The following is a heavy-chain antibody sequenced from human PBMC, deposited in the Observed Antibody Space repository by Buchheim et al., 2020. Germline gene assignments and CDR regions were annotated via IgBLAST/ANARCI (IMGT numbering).Heavy chain of an antibody. CDR1: GGCVSSGLYY. D-gene: IGHD5-12*01. CDR2: IYYSGST. CDR3: ARQQRGYTVDY. V-gene: IGHV4-61*01. J-gene: IGHJ4*02. Sequence: QVQLQESGPGLVKPSEALSLTCTVSGGCVSSGLYYWSWIRQPPGKGLEWIGYIYYSGSTNYNPSLKSRVTISVDTSKNQFSLELSSVTAADTAVYYCARQQRGYTVDYWGQGTL.